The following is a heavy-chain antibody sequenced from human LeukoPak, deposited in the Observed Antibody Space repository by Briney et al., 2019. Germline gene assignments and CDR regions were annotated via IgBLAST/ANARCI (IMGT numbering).Heavy chain of an antibody. Sequence: ETLSLTCAVYGGSFSGYYWSWIRQPPGKGLEWIGEINHSGSTNYNPSLKSRVTISVDTSKNQFSLKLSSVTAADTAVYYCARTMAPGHYYGRDVWGQGTTVTVSS. V-gene: IGHV4-34*01. J-gene: IGHJ6*02. CDR3: ARTMAPGHYYGRDV. D-gene: IGHD3-10*01. CDR2: INHSGST. CDR1: GGSFSGYY.